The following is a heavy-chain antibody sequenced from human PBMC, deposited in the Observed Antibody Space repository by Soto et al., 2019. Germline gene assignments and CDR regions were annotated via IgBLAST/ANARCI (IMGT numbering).Heavy chain of an antibody. Sequence: QLLESGGGLVQTGGSLRLSCTASGITFSNYAMSWVRQAPGKGLERVSGIRSSGESRYYADSVKGSLTISRDNSKNMLYLQINSLRAEDTAVYYCAKGGRRVLIPMDVWGQGTTVTVSS. CDR2: IRSSGESR. D-gene: IGHD2-8*01. CDR1: GITFSNYA. J-gene: IGHJ6*02. CDR3: AKGGRRVLIPMDV. V-gene: IGHV3-23*01.